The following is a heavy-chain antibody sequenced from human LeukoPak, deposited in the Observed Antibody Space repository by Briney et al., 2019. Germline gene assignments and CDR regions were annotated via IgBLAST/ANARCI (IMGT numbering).Heavy chain of an antibody. V-gene: IGHV1-2*02. J-gene: IGHJ4*02. CDR3: ARSPSRGYSYGCFDY. Sequence: ASVKASCKASGYTFTGYYMHWVRQAPGQGLEWMGWINPNSGGTNYAQKFQGRVTMTRDTSISTAYMELSRLRSDDTAVYYCARSPSRGYSYGCFDYWGQGTLVTVSS. D-gene: IGHD5-18*01. CDR1: GYTFTGYY. CDR2: INPNSGGT.